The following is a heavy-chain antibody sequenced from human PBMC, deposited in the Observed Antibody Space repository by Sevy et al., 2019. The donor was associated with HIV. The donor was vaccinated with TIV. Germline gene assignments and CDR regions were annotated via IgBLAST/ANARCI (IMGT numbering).Heavy chain of an antibody. D-gene: IGHD4-17*01. Sequence: SETLSLTCTVSGGSISSSSYYWGWIRQPPGKGLEWIGSIYYSGSTYYHPSLKSRVTISVDTSKNQFSLKLSSVTAADTAVYYCARNGYGDYLSADFDYWGQGTLVTVSS. CDR2: IYYSGST. CDR3: ARNGYGDYLSADFDY. CDR1: GGSISSSSYY. V-gene: IGHV4-39*01. J-gene: IGHJ4*02.